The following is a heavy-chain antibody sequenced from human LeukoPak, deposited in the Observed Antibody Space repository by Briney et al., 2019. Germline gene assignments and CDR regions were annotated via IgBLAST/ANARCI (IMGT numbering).Heavy chain of an antibody. CDR1: GFTFSSYG. J-gene: IGHJ6*03. CDR2: IWYDGSNK. D-gene: IGHD3-10*01. CDR3: ARRRIFGSPYYYYYMDV. V-gene: IGHV3-33*01. Sequence: HPGRSLRLSCAASGFTFSSYGMHWVRQAPGKGLEWVAVIWYDGSNKYYADSVKGRFTISRDNSKNTLYLQMNSLRAEDTAVYYCARRRIFGSPYYYYYMDVWGKGTTATVSS.